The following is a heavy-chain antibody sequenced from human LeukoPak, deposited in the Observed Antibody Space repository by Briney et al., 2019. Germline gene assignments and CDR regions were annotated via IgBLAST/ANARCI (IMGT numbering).Heavy chain of an antibody. CDR1: GFTFSSYG. V-gene: IGHV3-30*02. J-gene: IGHJ4*01. D-gene: IGHD5-18*01. CDR3: AKGGYSYGYYLDF. CDR2: IRYDGGNK. Sequence: GGSLRLSCAASGFTFSSYGMHWVRQAPGKGLEWVAFIRYDGGNKYYADSVKGRFTISRDNSKDTLYLQMNSLRAEDTAVYYCAKGGYSYGYYLDFWGQGTLVTVSS.